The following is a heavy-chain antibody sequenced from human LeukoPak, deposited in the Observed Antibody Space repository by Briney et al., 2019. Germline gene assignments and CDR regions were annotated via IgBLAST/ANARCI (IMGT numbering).Heavy chain of an antibody. CDR3: ARDLGGDGYKQGGFDY. CDR1: GSTFSSYA. CDR2: ISGSGVGT. D-gene: IGHD5-24*01. V-gene: IGHV3-23*01. Sequence: GGSLRLSCAASGSTFSSYAMSWVRQAPGKGLEWVSAISGSGVGTYYADSVKGRFTISRDNSKNTLYLQMNSLRAEDTAVYYCARDLGGDGYKQGGFDYWGQGILVTVSS. J-gene: IGHJ4*02.